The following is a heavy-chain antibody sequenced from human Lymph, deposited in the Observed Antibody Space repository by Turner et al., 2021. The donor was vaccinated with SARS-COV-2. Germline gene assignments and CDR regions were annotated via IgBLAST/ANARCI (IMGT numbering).Heavy chain of an antibody. Sequence: QVQLVQSGAEVKKPGASVKGPCMASGYTFTRYDINWVRQATGQGLEWMGWMNPNSGNTGYAQKFQGRVTMTRNTSISTAYMERSSLRSEDTAVYYCARAAQLTVWFDPWGQGTLVTVSS. J-gene: IGHJ5*02. CDR1: GYTFTRYD. CDR3: ARAAQLTVWFDP. CDR2: MNPNSGNT. V-gene: IGHV1-8*01. D-gene: IGHD3-9*01.